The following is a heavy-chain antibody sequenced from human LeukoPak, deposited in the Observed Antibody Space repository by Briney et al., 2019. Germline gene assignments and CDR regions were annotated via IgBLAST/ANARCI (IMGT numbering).Heavy chain of an antibody. CDR1: GYTFTSYY. CDR2: IDPSGGST. Sequence: ASVKVSCKASGYTFTSYYMHWVRQAPGQGLEWMGIIDPSGGSTSYAQKFQGRVTMTRDTSTSTVYMELSSLRSEDTAVYYCARPSGDDDAFDIWGQGTMVTVSS. D-gene: IGHD2-21*02. V-gene: IGHV1-46*01. J-gene: IGHJ3*02. CDR3: ARPSGDDDAFDI.